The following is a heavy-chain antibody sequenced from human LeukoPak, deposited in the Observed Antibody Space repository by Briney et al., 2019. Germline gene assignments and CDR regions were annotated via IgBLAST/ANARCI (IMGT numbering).Heavy chain of an antibody. V-gene: IGHV4-4*09. J-gene: IGHJ4*02. CDR1: GSISGYY. CDR3: ARDGGGTRTFDY. D-gene: IGHD2-15*01. Sequence: SETLSLTCTVSGSISGYYWSWIRQPPGKGLEWIGYIYTSGSTNYNPSLESRVTISVDTSKNQFSLKLSSVTAADTAVYYCARDGGGTRTFDYWGQGTLVTVSS. CDR2: IYTSGST.